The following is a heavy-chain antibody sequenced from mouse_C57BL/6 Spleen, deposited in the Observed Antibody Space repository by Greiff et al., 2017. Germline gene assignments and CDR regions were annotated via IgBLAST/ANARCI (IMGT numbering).Heavy chain of an antibody. V-gene: IGHV1-64*01. CDR3: ARAFDYALYFDY. Sequence: QVQLQQPGAELVKPGASVKLSCKASGYTFTSYWMHWVKQRPGQGLEWIGMIHPNSGSTNYNEKFKSKATLTVDKSSSTAYMQLSSLTSEDSAIYYCARAFDYALYFDYWGQGTTLTVSS. CDR1: GYTFTSYW. CDR2: IHPNSGST. D-gene: IGHD2-4*01. J-gene: IGHJ2*01.